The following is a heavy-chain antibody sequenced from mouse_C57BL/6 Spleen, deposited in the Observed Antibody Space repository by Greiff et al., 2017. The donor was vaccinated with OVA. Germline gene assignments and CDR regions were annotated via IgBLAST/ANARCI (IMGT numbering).Heavy chain of an antibody. D-gene: IGHD2-1*01. CDR1: GYAFSSSW. J-gene: IGHJ4*01. V-gene: IGHV1-82*01. CDR3: AREGGNYLYAMDY. Sequence: VQLQQSGPELVKPGASVKISCKASGYAFSSSWMNWVKQRPGKGLEWIGRIYPGDGDTNYNGKFKGKATLTADKSSSTAYMQLSSLTSEDSAVYCCAREGGNYLYAMDYWGQGTSVTVSS. CDR2: IYPGDGDT.